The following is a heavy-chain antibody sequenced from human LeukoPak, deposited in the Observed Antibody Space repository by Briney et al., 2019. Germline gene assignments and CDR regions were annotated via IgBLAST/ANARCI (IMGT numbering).Heavy chain of an antibody. Sequence: SGGSLRLSCAASGFTFSDYYMSWIRQAPGKGLEWVSYISSSGSTIYYADSVKGRFTISRDNAKNSLYLQMNSLRAEDTAVYYCAVGYGDYVTYFQHWGQGTLVTVSS. CDR2: ISSSGSTI. J-gene: IGHJ1*01. D-gene: IGHD4-17*01. CDR3: AVGYGDYVTYFQH. V-gene: IGHV3-11*01. CDR1: GFTFSDYY.